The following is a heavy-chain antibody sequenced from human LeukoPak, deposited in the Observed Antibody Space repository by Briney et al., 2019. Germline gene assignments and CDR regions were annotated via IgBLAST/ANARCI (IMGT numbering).Heavy chain of an antibody. CDR1: GGTFSSYA. J-gene: IGHJ5*02. Sequence: GASVKVSCKASGGTFSSYAISWVRQAPGQGLEWMGRIIPIFGIANYAQKFQGRVMITADKSTSTAYMELSSLRSEDTAVCYCARVSGIAAAGWFDPWGQGTLVTVSS. D-gene: IGHD6-13*01. CDR3: ARVSGIAAAGWFDP. CDR2: IIPIFGIA. V-gene: IGHV1-69*04.